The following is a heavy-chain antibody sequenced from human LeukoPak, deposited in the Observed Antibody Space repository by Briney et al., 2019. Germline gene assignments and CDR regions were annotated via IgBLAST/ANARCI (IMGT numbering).Heavy chain of an antibody. J-gene: IGHJ4*02. CDR1: GGSISSYY. Sequence: SETLSLTCTVSGGSISSYYWSWIRQPAGKGLEWIGRIYTSGSTNYNPSLKSRVTISVDKPKNQFSLKLSSVTAADTAVYYCASSGYYDSSVRDYWGQGTLVTVSS. CDR2: IYTSGST. CDR3: ASSGYYDSSVRDY. D-gene: IGHD3-22*01. V-gene: IGHV4-4*07.